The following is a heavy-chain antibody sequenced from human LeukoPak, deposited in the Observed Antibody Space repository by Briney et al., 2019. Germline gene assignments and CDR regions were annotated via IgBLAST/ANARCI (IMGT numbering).Heavy chain of an antibody. Sequence: ASVKVSCKASGYTFTSYDINWVRQATGQGLEWMGIINPSGGSTSYAQKFQGRVTMTRDTSTNTVYMELSSLRSEDTAVYFCARATLSDYYFNYWGQGTLVTVSS. CDR3: ARATLSDYYFNY. V-gene: IGHV1-46*01. J-gene: IGHJ4*02. CDR1: GYTFTSYD. CDR2: INPSGGST.